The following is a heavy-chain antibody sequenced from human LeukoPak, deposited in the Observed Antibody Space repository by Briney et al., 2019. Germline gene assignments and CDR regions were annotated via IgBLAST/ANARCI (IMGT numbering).Heavy chain of an antibody. CDR3: ARVLGSGWFSAYYYYYMDV. CDR1: GFTFSSYS. D-gene: IGHD6-19*01. J-gene: IGHJ6*03. CDR2: ISSSSSYI. Sequence: KPGGSLRLSCAASGFTFSSYSMNWVRQAPGKGLEWVSSISSSSSYIYYADSVKGRFTISRDNAKNSLYLQMNSLRAEDTAVYYCARVLGSGWFSAYYYYYMDVWGRGTTVTVSS. V-gene: IGHV3-21*01.